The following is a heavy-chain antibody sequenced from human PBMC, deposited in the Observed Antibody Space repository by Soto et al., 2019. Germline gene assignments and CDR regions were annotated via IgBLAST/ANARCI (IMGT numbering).Heavy chain of an antibody. J-gene: IGHJ4*02. CDR2: IYYSGSA. CDR3: ARSSIAPRLFMYPFDY. CDR1: DDSLSSISYY. D-gene: IGHD6-6*01. V-gene: IGHV4-39*01. Sequence: SETLSLTCTVSDDSLSSISYYWGWVRQPPGKGLEWIGSIYYSGSAYYNPSLKSRVTISVDRSKKQFSLKLSSVTAADTAVYYCARSSIAPRLFMYPFDYWGQGTLVTVSS.